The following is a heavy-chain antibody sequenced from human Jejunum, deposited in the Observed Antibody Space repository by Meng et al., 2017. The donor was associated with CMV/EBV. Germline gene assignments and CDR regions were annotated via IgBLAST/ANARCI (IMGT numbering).Heavy chain of an antibody. V-gene: IGHV3-23*01. D-gene: IGHD3-22*01. CDR1: SSYA. J-gene: IGHJ4*02. CDR3: ARGNKFDSSGYYRIFDH. CDR2: SGGSGGSN. Sequence: SSYAINWVRKAPRKGLEWVSNSGGSGGSNYYADSVKGRFTTSRDNSKNTVYLQMNSLSADDTALYYCARGNKFDSSGYYRIFDHWGQGTLVTVSS.